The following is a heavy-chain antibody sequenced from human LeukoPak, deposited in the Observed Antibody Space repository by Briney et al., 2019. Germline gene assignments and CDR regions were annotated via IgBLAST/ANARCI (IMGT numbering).Heavy chain of an antibody. D-gene: IGHD2-2*01. CDR2: INPNSGGT. V-gene: IGHV1-2*06. Sequence: ASVKVSCKASGGTFSSYAISWVRQAPGQGLEWMGRINPNSGGTNYAQNFQGRVTMTRDTSISTAYMDLSRLTSDDTAVYYCARPDCSSTSCLNAFDIRGQGTMVTVSS. CDR1: GGTFSSYA. CDR3: ARPDCSSTSCLNAFDI. J-gene: IGHJ3*02.